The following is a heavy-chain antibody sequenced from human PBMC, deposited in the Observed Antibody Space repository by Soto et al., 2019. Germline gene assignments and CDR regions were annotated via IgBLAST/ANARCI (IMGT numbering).Heavy chain of an antibody. V-gene: IGHV3-21*01. CDR1: GITFSSYS. Sequence: EVQLVESGGGLVKPGGSLRLSCAASGITFSSYSMNWVRQAPGKGLEWVSSISSTGTYIDYADSVKGRFTISRDNAKNSLFLQMDTLRAEDAALYYCARDTNPYRSSPHAFDIWGQGTMVTLSS. D-gene: IGHD6-6*01. CDR3: ARDTNPYRSSPHAFDI. J-gene: IGHJ3*02. CDR2: ISSTGTYI.